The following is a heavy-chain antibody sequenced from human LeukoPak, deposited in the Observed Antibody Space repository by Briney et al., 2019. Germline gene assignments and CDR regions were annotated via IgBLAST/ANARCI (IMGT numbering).Heavy chain of an antibody. CDR2: ISSSSSYI. Sequence: PGGSLRLSCAASGFTFSSLAMSWVRQAPGKGLEWVSSISSSSSYIYYADSVKGRFTISRDNAKNSLYLQMNSLRAEDTAVYYCARDLYYDSSGYFDYWGQGTLVTVSS. D-gene: IGHD3-22*01. V-gene: IGHV3-21*01. J-gene: IGHJ4*02. CDR3: ARDLYYDSSGYFDY. CDR1: GFTFSSLA.